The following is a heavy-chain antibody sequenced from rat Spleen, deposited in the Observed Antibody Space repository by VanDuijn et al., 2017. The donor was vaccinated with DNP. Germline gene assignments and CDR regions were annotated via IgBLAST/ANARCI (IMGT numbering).Heavy chain of an antibody. V-gene: IGHV5-20*01. J-gene: IGHJ4*01. Sequence: EVQLVESGGGLVQPGRSLKLSCAASGVTFSDYYMAWVRQAPTKGLEWVAYISHDTGSSKYRDSVKGRFTISRDNAKSTLYLQMDSLRSEDTATYYCTTSAMDAWGQGTSVTVSS. CDR3: TTSAMDA. CDR2: ISHDTGSS. CDR1: GVTFSDYY.